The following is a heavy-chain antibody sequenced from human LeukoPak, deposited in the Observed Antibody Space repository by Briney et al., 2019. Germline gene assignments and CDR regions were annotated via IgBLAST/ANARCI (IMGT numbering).Heavy chain of an antibody. CDR2: IIPIFGTA. Sequence: ASVKVSCKASGGTFSSYAISWVRQAPGQGLEWMGGIIPIFGTANYAQKFQGRVTITTDESTSTAYMELSSLRADDTAVYYCASHLAVPGWGQGTLVTVSS. D-gene: IGHD3-3*02. J-gene: IGHJ4*02. V-gene: IGHV1-69*05. CDR3: ASHLAVPG. CDR1: GGTFSSYA.